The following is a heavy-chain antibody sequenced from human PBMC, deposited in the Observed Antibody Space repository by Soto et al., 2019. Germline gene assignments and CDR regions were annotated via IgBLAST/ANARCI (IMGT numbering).Heavy chain of an antibody. CDR2: IYPGDSDT. J-gene: IGHJ6*02. CDR1: GYSFTSYW. CDR3: ARRGTAMGNYYYYGMDV. V-gene: IGHV5-51*01. Sequence: GESLTISCKGSGYSFTSYWIGWVRQMPGKGLEWMGIIYPGDSDTRYSPSFQGQVTTSADKSISTAYLQWSSLKASDTAMYYCARRGTAMGNYYYYGMDVWGQGTTVTVSS. D-gene: IGHD5-18*01.